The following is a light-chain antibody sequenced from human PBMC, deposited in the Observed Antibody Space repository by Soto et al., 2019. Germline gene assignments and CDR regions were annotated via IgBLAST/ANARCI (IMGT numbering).Light chain of an antibody. CDR3: QQYDRYSLS. V-gene: IGKV1-5*03. CDR2: KAS. CDR1: QIIRSW. Sequence: DIQMTQSPSTLSASVGDRVSITCRAIQIIRSWLAWYQHKPGKAPKLLIYKASTLDSGVPSRFSGSGSGTDFTLTISSLQPDDFATYYCQQYDRYSLSFGPGTKV. J-gene: IGKJ3*01.